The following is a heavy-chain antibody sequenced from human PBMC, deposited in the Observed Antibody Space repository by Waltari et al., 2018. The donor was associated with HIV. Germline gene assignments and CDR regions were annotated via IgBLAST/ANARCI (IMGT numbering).Heavy chain of an antibody. J-gene: IGHJ5*02. CDR3: ARGDFADLVDDYGDYVRPHSWFDP. V-gene: IGHV4-34*01. Sequence: QVQLQQWGAGLLQPSETLSLTCAVYGGSLSGYYWTWLRQPPGKGLEWIGEISHSGSTDYNPSFKSRVTISIDTSKRQFSLRMTSVTAADTGIYFCARGDFADLVDDYGDYVRPHSWFDPWGQGTLVTV. CDR2: ISHSGST. CDR1: GGSLSGYY. D-gene: IGHD4-17*01.